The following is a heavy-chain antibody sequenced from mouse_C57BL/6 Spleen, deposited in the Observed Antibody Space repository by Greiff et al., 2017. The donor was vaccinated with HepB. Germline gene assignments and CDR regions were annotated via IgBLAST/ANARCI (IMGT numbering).Heavy chain of an antibody. CDR1: GFTFSSYG. CDR3: ASGITTVVATNFDY. J-gene: IGHJ2*01. Sequence: EVKLMESGGDLVKPGGSLKLSCAASGFTFSSYGMSWVRQTPDKRLEWVATISSGGSYTYYPDSVKGRFTISRDNAKNTLYLQMSSLKSEDTAMYYCASGITTVVATNFDYWGQGTTLTVSS. D-gene: IGHD1-1*01. V-gene: IGHV5-6*01. CDR2: ISSGGSYT.